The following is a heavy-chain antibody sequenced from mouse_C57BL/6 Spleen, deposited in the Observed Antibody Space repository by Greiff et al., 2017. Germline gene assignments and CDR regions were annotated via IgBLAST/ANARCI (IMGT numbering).Heavy chain of an antibody. Sequence: EVQGVESGGGLVQPKGSLKLSCAASGFSFNTYAMNWVRQAPGKGLEWVARIRSKSNNYATYYADSVKDRFTISRDDSESMLYLQMNNLKTEDTAMYYCVRNDDYESWLAYWGQGTLVTVSA. CDR3: VRNDDYESWLAY. V-gene: IGHV10-1*01. CDR2: IRSKSNNYAT. D-gene: IGHD2-4*01. CDR1: GFSFNTYA. J-gene: IGHJ3*01.